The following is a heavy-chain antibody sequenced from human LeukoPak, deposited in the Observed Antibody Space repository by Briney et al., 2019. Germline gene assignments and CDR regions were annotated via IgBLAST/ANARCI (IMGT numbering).Heavy chain of an antibody. D-gene: IGHD2-15*01. CDR1: GGSISSGGYY. J-gene: IGHJ4*02. V-gene: IGHV4-31*03. Sequence: SETLSLTCTVSGGSISSGGYYWSWIRQHPGKGLEWIGYIYYSGSTYYYPSLKSRVTISVDTSKNQFSLRLSSVTAADTAVYYCARDIDRVFDYWGQGTLVTASS. CDR3: ARDIDRVFDY. CDR2: IYYSGST.